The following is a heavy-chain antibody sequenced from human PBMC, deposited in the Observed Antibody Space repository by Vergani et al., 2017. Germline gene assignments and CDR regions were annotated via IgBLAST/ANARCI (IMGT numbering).Heavy chain of an antibody. CDR3: ARDLRGYGGDPEDYYYRMDV. V-gene: IGHV1-69*08. J-gene: IGHJ6*02. D-gene: IGHD2-21*02. Sequence: QVQLVQSGAEVKKPGSSVKVSCKASGATFRSNTISWVRQVPGQGLEWMGRIIPVLGKTKYAQDFQGRLTITADTSTSTAYMELTSLRSQDTAVYYCARDLRGYGGDPEDYYYRMDVGGEGTKVTVSS. CDR1: GATFRSNT. CDR2: IIPVLGKT.